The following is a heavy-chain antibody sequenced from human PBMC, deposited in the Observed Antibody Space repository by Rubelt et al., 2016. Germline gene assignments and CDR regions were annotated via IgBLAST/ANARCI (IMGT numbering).Heavy chain of an antibody. CDR2: IDPSDSYT. CDR3: ARLDFYYGMDV. Sequence: MGRIDPSDSYTNYSPSFQGHVTISADKSISTAYLQWSSLKASGTAMYYCARLDFYYGMDVWGQGTTVTVSS. V-gene: IGHV5-10-1*01. J-gene: IGHJ6*02.